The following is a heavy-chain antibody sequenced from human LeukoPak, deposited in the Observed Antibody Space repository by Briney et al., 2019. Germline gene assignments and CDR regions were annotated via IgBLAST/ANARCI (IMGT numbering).Heavy chain of an antibody. Sequence: SETLSLTCTVSGGSISSSSYYWGWIRQPPGKGLEWIGSIYYSGSTYYKPSLKSRATISVDTYKNQFSLKLSYVTDADTAVYYCARPGPQYYDSSGYYQNWGQGTLVTVSS. CDR3: ARPGPQYYDSSGYYQN. J-gene: IGHJ4*02. CDR2: IYYSGST. V-gene: IGHV4-39*01. D-gene: IGHD3-22*01. CDR1: GGSISSSSYY.